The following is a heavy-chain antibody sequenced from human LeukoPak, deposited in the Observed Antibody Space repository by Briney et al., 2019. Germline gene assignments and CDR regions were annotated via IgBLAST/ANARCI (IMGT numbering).Heavy chain of an antibody. CDR2: INLSGST. CDR3: ASAPRGGSGFDY. D-gene: IGHD3-3*01. J-gene: IGHJ4*02. V-gene: IGHV4-34*01. CDR1: GFTVSSNY. Sequence: GSLRLSCAASGFTVSSNYMSWIRQPPGKGLEWIGEINLSGSTNYNPSLKSRVTISVDTSKNQFSLKLSSVTAADTAVYYCASAPRGGSGFDYWGQGTLVTVSS.